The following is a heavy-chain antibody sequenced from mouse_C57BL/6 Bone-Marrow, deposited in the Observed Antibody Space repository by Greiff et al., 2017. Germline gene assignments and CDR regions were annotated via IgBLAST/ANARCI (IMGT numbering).Heavy chain of an antibody. V-gene: IGHV14-4*01. Sequence: EVQLQQSGAELVRPGASVKLSCTASGFNIKDDYIHWVKQRPEQGLEWIGWIDPEIGDTEYASKFPGKATLTSDTSSNTAYLQLSSLTSEYTAVYYCSSFDGNYFDFWGQGTPLTVAS. CDR3: SSFDGNYFDF. CDR2: IDPEIGDT. J-gene: IGHJ2*01. CDR1: GFNIKDDY. D-gene: IGHD2-3*01.